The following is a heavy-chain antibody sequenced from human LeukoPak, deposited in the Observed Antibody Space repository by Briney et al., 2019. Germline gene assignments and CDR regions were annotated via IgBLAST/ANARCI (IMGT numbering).Heavy chain of an antibody. V-gene: IGHV4-4*07. CDR1: GGSISSYY. CDR2: IYTTGNA. Sequence: PSETLSLTCTVSGGSISSYYWNWIRQPAGKGLEWIGRIYTTGNANYNPSLKSRVTMSIDTSKKQFSLSLSSVTAADTAVYYCARGKYYYDSNTSYRYFDPWGQETLVTVSS. CDR3: ARGKYYYDSNTSYRYFDP. D-gene: IGHD3-22*01. J-gene: IGHJ5*02.